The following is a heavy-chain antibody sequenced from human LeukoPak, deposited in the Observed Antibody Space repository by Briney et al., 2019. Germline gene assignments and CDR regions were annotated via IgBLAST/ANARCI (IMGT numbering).Heavy chain of an antibody. CDR1: GFTFSSYE. CDR2: ISSSGSTI. D-gene: IGHD6-19*01. V-gene: IGHV3-48*03. Sequence: GGSLRLSCAASGFTFSSYEMNWVRQAPGRGLEGVSYISSSGSTIYYADSVKGRFTISRDNAKNSLYMQMHSLRAEDTSVYYCAKDPREGYSSCWRGGYWGQGTLVTVSS. J-gene: IGHJ4*02. CDR3: AKDPREGYSSCWRGGY.